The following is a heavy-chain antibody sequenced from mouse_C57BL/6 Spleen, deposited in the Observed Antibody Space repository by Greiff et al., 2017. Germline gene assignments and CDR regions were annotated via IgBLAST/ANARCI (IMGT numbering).Heavy chain of an antibody. CDR1: GYSITSGYY. V-gene: IGHV3-6*01. D-gene: IGHD2-4*01. CDR3: ARDNYDYDGAMDY. Sequence: EVQVVESGPGLVNPSQSLSLTCSVTGYSITSGYYWNWIRQFPGNKLEWMGYISYDGSNNYNPSLKNRISITRDTSKNQFFLKLNSVTTEDTATYYWARDNYDYDGAMDYWGQGTSVTVSS. CDR2: ISYDGSN. J-gene: IGHJ4*01.